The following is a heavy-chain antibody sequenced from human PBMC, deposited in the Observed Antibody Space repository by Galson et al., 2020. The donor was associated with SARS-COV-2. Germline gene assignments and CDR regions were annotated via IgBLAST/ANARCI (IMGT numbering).Heavy chain of an antibody. CDR2: LSGSGDNA. J-gene: IGHJ3*02. V-gene: IGHV3-23*01. D-gene: IGHD2-2*03. Sequence: GGSLRLSCAASGFTFNNYAMSWVRQAPGKGLEWVSALSGSGDNAYYADSVKGRFTISRDNSENTLYLQMDSLRAEDTAVYYCAKDGYCSSTSCYAGGLDIWGQGAMVTVSS. CDR1: GFTFNNYA. CDR3: AKDGYCSSTSCYAGGLDI.